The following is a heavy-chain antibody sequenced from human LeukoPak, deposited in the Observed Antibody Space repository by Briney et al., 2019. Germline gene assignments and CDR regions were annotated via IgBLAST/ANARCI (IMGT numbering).Heavy chain of an antibody. CDR3: ARDYYGDYSFDY. V-gene: IGHV3-21*01. CDR2: ISISTTYI. J-gene: IGHJ4*02. Sequence: GGSLRLSCAASGFTFSSYSINWVRQAPGKGLEWVSSISISTTYIYYADSVKGRFTISRDNAKNSLYLQMNSLRAEDTAVYYCARDYYGDYSFDYWGQGTLVTVSS. CDR1: GFTFSSYS. D-gene: IGHD4-17*01.